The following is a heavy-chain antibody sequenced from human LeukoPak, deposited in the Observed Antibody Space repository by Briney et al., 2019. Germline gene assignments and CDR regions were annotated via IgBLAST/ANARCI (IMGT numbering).Heavy chain of an antibody. CDR1: GGTFSSYA. CDR3: ARDIGRVGSPNWFDP. Sequence: ASVKVSCTASGGTFSSYAISWVRQAPGQGLEWMGGIIPIFGTANYAQKFQGRVTITTDESTSTAYMELSSLRSEDTAVYYCARDIGRVGSPNWFDPWGQGTLVTVSS. V-gene: IGHV1-69*05. CDR2: IIPIFGTA. J-gene: IGHJ5*02. D-gene: IGHD2-15*01.